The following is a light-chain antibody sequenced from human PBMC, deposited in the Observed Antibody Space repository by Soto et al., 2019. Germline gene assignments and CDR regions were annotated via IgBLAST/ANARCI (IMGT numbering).Light chain of an antibody. V-gene: IGKV3-20*01. J-gene: IGKJ1*01. CDR2: DAS. Sequence: EIVLTQSPATLSLSPGERATLSCRASQSVSSYLAWYQQKPGQAPRLLIYDASNRATGIPDRFSGSGSGTDFTLTISRLEPEDFAVYYCQQYGSSSWTFGQGTKV. CDR1: QSVSSY. CDR3: QQYGSSSWT.